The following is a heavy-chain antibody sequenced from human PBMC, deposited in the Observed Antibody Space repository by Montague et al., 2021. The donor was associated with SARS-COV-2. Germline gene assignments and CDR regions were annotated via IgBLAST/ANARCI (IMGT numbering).Heavy chain of an antibody. D-gene: IGHD5-12*01. CDR2: VYTTGST. J-gene: IGHJ4*02. V-gene: IGHV4-61*02. Sequence: TLSLTCTVSGGSISGDSYYWSWIRQPAGKGLEWIGRVYTTGSTNYNPSLKSRVTISGDTSRNQFSLRLTSVTAADTAMHYCARAVIYGGYAFAYFDFWGQGVLVTVSS. CDR1: GGSISGDSYY. CDR3: ARAVIYGGYAFAYFDF.